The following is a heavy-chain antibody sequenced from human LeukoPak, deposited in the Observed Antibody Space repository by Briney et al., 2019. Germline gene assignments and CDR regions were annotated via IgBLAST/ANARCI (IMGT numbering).Heavy chain of an antibody. CDR1: GFTFSSYA. CDR3: AKDRAMIVVVITKGFDY. Sequence: GGSLRLPCAASGFTFSSYAMSWVRQAPGKGLEWVSAISGSGGSTYYADSVKGRFTISRDNSKNTLYLQMNSLRAEDTAVCYCAKDRAMIVVVITKGFDYWGQGTLVTVSS. V-gene: IGHV3-23*01. CDR2: ISGSGGST. D-gene: IGHD3-22*01. J-gene: IGHJ4*02.